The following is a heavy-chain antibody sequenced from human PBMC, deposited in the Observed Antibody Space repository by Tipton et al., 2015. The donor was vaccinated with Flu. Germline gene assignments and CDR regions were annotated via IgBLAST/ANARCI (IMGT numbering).Heavy chain of an antibody. J-gene: IGHJ6*02. D-gene: IGHD1-26*01. CDR3: ARGREARVGHYGMDV. CDR1: GFTVSSNY. V-gene: IGHV3-53*01. CDR2: IYIGGSI. Sequence: QLVQSGGGLIQPGGSLRLSCAASGFTVSSNYMTWVRQAPGKGLEWVSVIYIGGSIYYADSVQGRFTISRDKSKNTVDLQMNSLRAEDTAVYYCARGREARVGHYGMDVWGQGTTVTVSS.